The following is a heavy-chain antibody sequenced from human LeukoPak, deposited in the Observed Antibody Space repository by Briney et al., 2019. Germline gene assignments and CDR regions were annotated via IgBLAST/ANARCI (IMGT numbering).Heavy chain of an antibody. CDR2: ISERGGST. Sequence: PGGSLRLSCAASGFTFSSYAMSWVRQAPGKGLEWVSGISERGGSTNYADSVKGRFIISRDTSKNTVYLQMNSLRVEDTAVYFCAKRSIVIRAVIIIGFHKEAYYFDYWGQGILVTVSS. D-gene: IGHD3-10*01. CDR1: GFTFSSYA. CDR3: AKRSIVIRAVIIIGFHKEAYYFDY. V-gene: IGHV3-23*01. J-gene: IGHJ4*02.